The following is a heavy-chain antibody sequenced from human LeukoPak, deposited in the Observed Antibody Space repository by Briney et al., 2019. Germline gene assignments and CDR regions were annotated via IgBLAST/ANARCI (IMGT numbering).Heavy chain of an antibody. D-gene: IGHD3-22*01. J-gene: IGHJ4*02. CDR1: GYTFTSYY. CDR2: INPSGGST. V-gene: IGHV1-46*01. Sequence: ASVKVSCKASGYTFTSYYMHWVRQAPGQGLEWMGIINPSGGSTSYAQKFQGRVTITADESTSTAYMELSSLRSEDTAVYYCARGSLPYYDSSGIPFDYWGQGTLVTVSS. CDR3: ARGSLPYYDSSGIPFDY.